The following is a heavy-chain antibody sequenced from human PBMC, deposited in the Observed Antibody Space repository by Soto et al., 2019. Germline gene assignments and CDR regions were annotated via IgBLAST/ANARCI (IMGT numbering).Heavy chain of an antibody. V-gene: IGHV1-69*02. D-gene: IGHD3-10*01. CDR1: GDTFSRYT. J-gene: IGHJ4*02. Sequence: QVQLVQSGAEVKMPGSSVTVSCTASGDTFSRYTINWVRQAPGQGPEWVGRVIPILGMSDYAHKFQGRVSITADKSTSTAYMPVSRLRSDDTAVYYCATSYGSGSAHFDNWGQGTLVTVSS. CDR3: ATSYGSGSAHFDN. CDR2: VIPILGMS.